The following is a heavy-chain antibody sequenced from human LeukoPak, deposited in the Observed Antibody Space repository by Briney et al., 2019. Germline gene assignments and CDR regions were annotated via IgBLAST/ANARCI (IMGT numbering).Heavy chain of an antibody. V-gene: IGHV3-21*01. D-gene: IGHD2-21*02. CDR3: ARDPVRRGDSGAPFDY. CDR2: ISSSSSYI. Sequence: PGGSLRLSCAASGFTFSSYSMNWVRQAPGKGLEWVSSISSSSSYIYYADSVKGRFTISRDNAKNSLYLQMNSLRAEDTAVYYCARDPVRRGDSGAPFDYWGQGTLVTVSS. J-gene: IGHJ4*02. CDR1: GFTFSSYS.